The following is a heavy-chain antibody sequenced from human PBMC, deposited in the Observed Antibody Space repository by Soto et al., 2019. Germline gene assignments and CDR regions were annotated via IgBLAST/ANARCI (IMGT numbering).Heavy chain of an antibody. V-gene: IGHV1-69*06. J-gene: IGHJ3*02. CDR3: AREDPVEMATMAAAFDI. D-gene: IGHD5-12*01. Sequence: SVKVSCKASGGTFSSYAISWVRQAPGQGLEWMGGIIPIFGTANYAQKFQGRVTITADKSTSTAYMELSSLRSEDTAVYYCAREDPVEMATMAAAFDIWGQGTMVT. CDR1: GGTFSSYA. CDR2: IIPIFGTA.